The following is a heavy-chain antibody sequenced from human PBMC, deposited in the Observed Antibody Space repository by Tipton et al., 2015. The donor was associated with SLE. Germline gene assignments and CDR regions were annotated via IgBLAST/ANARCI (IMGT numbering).Heavy chain of an antibody. CDR2: INPNSGGT. CDR1: GYTFTGYY. Sequence: QSGAEVKKPGASVKVSCKASGYTFTGYYMHWVRQAPGQGPEWMGWINPNSGGTNYAQKFQGRVTMTRDTFISTAYMELSRLRSDDTAVYYCARDPRRGSAYCVHFDYWGQGTLVTVSS. D-gene: IGHD3-10*02. V-gene: IGHV1-2*02. CDR3: ARDPRRGSAYCVHFDY. J-gene: IGHJ4*02.